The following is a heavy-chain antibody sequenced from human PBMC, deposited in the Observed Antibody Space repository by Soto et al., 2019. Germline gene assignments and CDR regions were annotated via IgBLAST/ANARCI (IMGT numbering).Heavy chain of an antibody. V-gene: IGHV2-5*02. CDR1: GFTLSTSGVD. Sequence: QITLKESGPPLVKPTQTLTLTCTFSGFTLSTSGVDVGWIRQPPGKALEWLALIYWDDDKRYSPSLKSRLTITKETSKNQVVLTMTHMDPLDTATYYCAHRRPYSNSTEYFSDYWSQGTLVTVSS. J-gene: IGHJ4*02. CDR2: IYWDDDK. D-gene: IGHD6-6*01. CDR3: AHRRPYSNSTEYFSDY.